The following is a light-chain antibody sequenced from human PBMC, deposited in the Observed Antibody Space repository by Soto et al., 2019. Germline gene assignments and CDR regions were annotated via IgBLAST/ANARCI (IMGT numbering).Light chain of an antibody. J-gene: IGKJ1*01. CDR3: QQYNSYSAWT. CDR1: QSISSW. Sequence: DIQMTHSPPTLSASVGDRVTITCRASQSISSWLAWYQQKPGKAPKLLIYDASSLESGVPSRFSGSGSGTEFTLTISSLQPDDFATYYCQQYNSYSAWTFGQGTKVDIK. CDR2: DAS. V-gene: IGKV1-5*01.